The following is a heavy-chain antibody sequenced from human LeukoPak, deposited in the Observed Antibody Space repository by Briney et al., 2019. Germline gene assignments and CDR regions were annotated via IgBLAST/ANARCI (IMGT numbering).Heavy chain of an antibody. J-gene: IGHJ3*02. D-gene: IGHD3-10*01. CDR3: ARGGAAVLLWFGELYAFDI. CDR1: GYTFTSYD. Sequence: EASVKVSCKASGYTFTSYDINWVRQATGQGLEWMGWMNPNSGNTGYAQKFQGRVTMTRNTSISTAYMELSSLRSEDTAVYHCARGGAAVLLWFGELYAFDIWGQGTMVTVSS. V-gene: IGHV1-8*01. CDR2: MNPNSGNT.